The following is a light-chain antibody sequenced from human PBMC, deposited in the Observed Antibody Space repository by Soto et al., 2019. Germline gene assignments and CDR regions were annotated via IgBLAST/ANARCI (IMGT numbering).Light chain of an antibody. CDR3: GSYTSSSTFYV. J-gene: IGLJ1*01. V-gene: IGLV2-14*01. Sequence: QSVLTQPASVSGSPGQSITISCTGTSSDVGGYNYVSWYQQHPGKAPKLMIYDVSNRPSGISDRFSGSKSGNTASLTISGLQAEDEADYYCGSYTSSSTFYVFGTGTKVTVL. CDR1: SSDVGGYNY. CDR2: DVS.